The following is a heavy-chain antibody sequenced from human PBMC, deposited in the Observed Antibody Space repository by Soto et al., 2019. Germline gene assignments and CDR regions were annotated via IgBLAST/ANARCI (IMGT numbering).Heavy chain of an antibody. Sequence: GASVKVSCKASGGTFSSYAISWVRQAPGQGLEWMGGIIPIFGTANYAQKFQGRVTITADESTSTAYMELSSLRSEDTAVYYCARGRDRYCSSTSCYLGYYFDYWGQGTLVTVSS. D-gene: IGHD2-2*01. CDR3: ARGRDRYCSSTSCYLGYYFDY. V-gene: IGHV1-69*13. CDR1: GGTFSSYA. J-gene: IGHJ4*02. CDR2: IIPIFGTA.